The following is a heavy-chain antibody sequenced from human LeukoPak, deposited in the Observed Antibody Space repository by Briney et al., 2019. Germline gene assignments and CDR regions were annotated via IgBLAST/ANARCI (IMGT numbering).Heavy chain of an antibody. J-gene: IGHJ5*02. D-gene: IGHD3-22*01. CDR2: INPSGGST. CDR1: GYTFTSYY. CDR3: ASSPPIGDDSVLGDWFDP. Sequence: ASVKVSCKASGYTFTSYYMHWVRQAPGQGLERMGIINPSGGSTSYAQKFQGRVTMTRDMSTSTVYMELSSLRSEDTAVYYCASSPPIGDDSVLGDWFDPWGQGTLVTVSS. V-gene: IGHV1-46*01.